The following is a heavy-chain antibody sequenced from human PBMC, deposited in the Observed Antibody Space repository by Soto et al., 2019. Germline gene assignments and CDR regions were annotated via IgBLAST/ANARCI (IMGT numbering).Heavy chain of an antibody. D-gene: IGHD2-2*01. CDR1: GGSISSGGYY. CDR2: IYYSGST. V-gene: IGHV4-31*03. J-gene: IGHJ3*02. CDR3: ATARGYCSSTSCYLAAFDI. Sequence: SETLSLTCTVSGGSISSGGYYWSWIRQHPGKGLEWIGYIYYSGSTYYNPSLKSRVTISVDTSKDQFSLKLSSVTAADTAVYYGATARGYCSSTSCYLAAFDIWGQGTMVTVSS.